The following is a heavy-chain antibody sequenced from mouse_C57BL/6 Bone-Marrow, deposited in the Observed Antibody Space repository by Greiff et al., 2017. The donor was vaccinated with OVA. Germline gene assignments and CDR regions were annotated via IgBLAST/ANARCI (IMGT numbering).Heavy chain of an antibody. J-gene: IGHJ4*01. CDR2: ISNGGGST. CDR1: GFTFSDYY. D-gene: IGHD4-1*02. V-gene: IGHV5-12*01. CDR3: ARATGTDAMDY. Sequence: EVKLVESGGGLVQPGGSLKLSCAASGFTFSDYYMYWVRQTPEKRLEWVAYISNGGGSTYYPDTVKGRFTLSRDNAKNTLYLQMSRLKSEDTAMYYCARATGTDAMDYGGQGTSVTGSS.